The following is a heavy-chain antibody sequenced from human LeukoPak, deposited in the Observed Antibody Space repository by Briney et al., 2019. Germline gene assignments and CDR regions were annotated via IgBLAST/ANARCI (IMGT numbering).Heavy chain of an antibody. CDR2: IYYSGST. CDR1: GGSISSSSYY. D-gene: IGHD3-22*01. J-gene: IGHJ5*02. V-gene: IGHV4-39*01. CDR3: ASEADYDSSGYYP. Sequence: SDTLSLICTVSGGSISSSSYYWGWVRQPPGKGLEWNGSIYYSGSTYYNPSLKSRVTISVDTSKNQFSLKLCSVTAADTAVYYCASEADYDSSGYYPWGQGTLVTVSS.